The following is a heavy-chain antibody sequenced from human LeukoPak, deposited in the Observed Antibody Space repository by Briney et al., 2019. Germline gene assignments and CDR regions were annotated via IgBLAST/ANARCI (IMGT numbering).Heavy chain of an antibody. CDR1: GGSISSSNW. Sequence: PSGTLSLTCTVSGGSISSSNWWSWVRQPPGKGLEGIGQIYHSGSTNYNPSLKSRVAMSIDKSQNQFSLSVNSVTAADPAVYYCARAGQGYCTSTSCYLSLDFWGQGTLVTVSS. V-gene: IGHV4-4*02. CDR2: IYHSGST. D-gene: IGHD2-2*01. CDR3: ARAGQGYCTSTSCYLSLDF. J-gene: IGHJ4*01.